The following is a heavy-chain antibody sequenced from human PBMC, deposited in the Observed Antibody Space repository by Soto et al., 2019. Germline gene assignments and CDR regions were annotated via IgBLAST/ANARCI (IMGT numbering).Heavy chain of an antibody. CDR3: ARGIPRSSDPNGAFGY. D-gene: IGHD6-6*01. V-gene: IGHV3-21*01. J-gene: IGHJ4*02. CDR2: ISSSSSYI. Sequence: KQLGSLRLSCAASGFTFSSYSMNWVRQAPGKGLEWVSSISSSSSYIYYADSVKGRFTISRDNAKNSLYLQMNSLRAEDTAVYYCARGIPRSSDPNGAFGYWGQGTLVTVSS. CDR1: GFTFSSYS.